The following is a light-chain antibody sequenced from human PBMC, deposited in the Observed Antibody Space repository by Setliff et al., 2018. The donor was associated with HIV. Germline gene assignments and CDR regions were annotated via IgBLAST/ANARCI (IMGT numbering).Light chain of an antibody. CDR2: EVN. CDR1: SSDVGSYNL. Sequence: QSALTQPASVSGSPGQSITISCTGTSSDVGSYNLVSWYQQHPGKAPKLMIYEVNKRPSGVSYRFSGSKSGNTASLTISGLQAEDEADYYCCLYAGSSTYVFGTGTKVTVL. J-gene: IGLJ1*01. V-gene: IGLV2-23*02. CDR3: CLYAGSSTYV.